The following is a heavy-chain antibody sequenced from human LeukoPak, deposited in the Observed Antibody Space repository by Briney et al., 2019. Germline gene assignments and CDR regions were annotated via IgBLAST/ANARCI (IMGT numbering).Heavy chain of an antibody. CDR1: GFTFSSYG. CDR3: AREGIAAAGTFYYYYMDV. CDR2: IRYDGSNK. V-gene: IGHV3-30*02. D-gene: IGHD6-13*01. J-gene: IGHJ6*03. Sequence: GGSLRLSCAASGFTFSSYGMHWVRQAPGKGLEWVAFIRYDGSNKYYADSVKGRFTISRDNSKNTLYLQMNSLRAEDTAVYYCAREGIAAAGTFYYYYMDVWGKGTTVTVSS.